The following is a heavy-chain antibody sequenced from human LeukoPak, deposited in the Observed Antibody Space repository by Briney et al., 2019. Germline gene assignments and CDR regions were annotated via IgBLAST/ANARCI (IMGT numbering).Heavy chain of an antibody. CDR2: ISYDGSNK. V-gene: IGHV3-30*18. D-gene: IGHD3-10*01. CDR1: GFTFSSYG. J-gene: IGHJ4*02. CDR3: ANALRFGEYYFDY. Sequence: GGSLRLSCAASGFTFSSYGMHWVRQAPGKGLEWVAVISYDGSNKYYADSVKGRFTISRDNSKNTLYLQMNSLRAEDTAVYYCANALRFGEYYFDYWGQGTLVTVSS.